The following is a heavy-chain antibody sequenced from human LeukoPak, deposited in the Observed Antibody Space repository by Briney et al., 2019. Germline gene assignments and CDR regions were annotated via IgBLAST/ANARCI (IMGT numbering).Heavy chain of an antibody. CDR1: GYTFTNYY. Sequence: ASVKVSCKASGYTFTNYYMHWVRQAPGQGLEWMGLINPSGGYTNYAQKSQGRVTMTRDTSTSTGYMELGSLRSEDTAVYYCARGLHLRYYDRSGYFDYWGQGTLVTVSS. D-gene: IGHD3-22*01. V-gene: IGHV1-46*01. CDR3: ARGLHLRYYDRSGYFDY. CDR2: INPSGGYT. J-gene: IGHJ4*02.